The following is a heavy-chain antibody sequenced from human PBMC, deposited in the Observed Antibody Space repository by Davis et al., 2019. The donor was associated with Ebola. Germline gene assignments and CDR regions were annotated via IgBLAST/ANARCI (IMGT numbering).Heavy chain of an antibody. CDR1: GFTFSSYW. CDR3: TRDFGYGGGY. Sequence: GESLKISCAASGFTFSSYWMHWVRQAPGKGLVWVSRINSDGSTTGYADSVKGRFTTSRDNAKNTLYLQMNSLRAGGTAVYYCTRDFGYGGGYWGQGTLVTVSS. D-gene: IGHD5-12*01. CDR2: INSDGSTT. J-gene: IGHJ4*02. V-gene: IGHV3-74*01.